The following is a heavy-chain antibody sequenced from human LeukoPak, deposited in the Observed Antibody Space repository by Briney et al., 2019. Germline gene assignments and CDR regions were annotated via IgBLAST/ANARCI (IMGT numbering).Heavy chain of an antibody. Sequence: GGSLRLSCAASGFTFSSYAMSWVRQAPGKGREWVSAISGSGGSTYHADSVKGRFTISRDNSKNTLYLQMNSLRAEDTAVYYCAKEGGMRVVGSSAFDIWGQGTMVTVSS. J-gene: IGHJ3*02. CDR3: AKEGGMRVVGSSAFDI. V-gene: IGHV3-23*01. D-gene: IGHD3-22*01. CDR1: GFTFSSYA. CDR2: ISGSGGST.